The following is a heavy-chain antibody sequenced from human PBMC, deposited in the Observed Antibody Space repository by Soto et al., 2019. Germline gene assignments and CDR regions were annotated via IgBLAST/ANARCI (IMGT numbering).Heavy chain of an antibody. Sequence: SETLSLTCTVSGDSVSTNGYSWGWIRQSPGKGLEWIGTIYSSENTYYNPSLLSRVTISVDTSKNEFSLRLSSVTAADTAVYYCARFNGFCISTNCHGYYGMDVWAKGTTVTFP. D-gene: IGHD2-2*03. CDR2: IYSSENT. CDR3: ARFNGFCISTNCHGYYGMDV. J-gene: IGHJ6*04. CDR1: GDSVSTNGYS. V-gene: IGHV4-39*01.